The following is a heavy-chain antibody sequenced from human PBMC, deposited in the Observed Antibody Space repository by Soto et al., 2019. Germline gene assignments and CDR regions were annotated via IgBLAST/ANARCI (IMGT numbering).Heavy chain of an antibody. Sequence: EVHLVESGGGLVKPGGSLRLSCAGSRFTFSDSTMNWVRQAPGKGLEWVSSISGSSSFIYYADSVKGRFTISRDNGKNSLYLQMKSLRAEDTAVYYCVSKGDDFWSRDFDSWGQGPLVTVSS. V-gene: IGHV3-21*01. CDR2: ISGSSSFI. D-gene: IGHD3-3*01. J-gene: IGHJ4*02. CDR3: VSKGDDFWSRDFDS. CDR1: RFTFSDST.